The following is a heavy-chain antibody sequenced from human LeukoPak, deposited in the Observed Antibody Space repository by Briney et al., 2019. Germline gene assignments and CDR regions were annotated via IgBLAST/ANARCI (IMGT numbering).Heavy chain of an antibody. CDR3: ARVEKPRPYYYYYMDV. CDR1: GYTFTGYY. Sequence: ASVKVTCKASGYTFTGYYMHWVRQPPGQGLEWMGWINPNSGGTNYAQKFQGRVTMTRDTSISTAYMELSRLRSDDTAVYYCARVEKPRPYYYYYMDVWGKGTTVTVSS. J-gene: IGHJ6*03. V-gene: IGHV1-2*02. CDR2: INPNSGGT. D-gene: IGHD5-24*01.